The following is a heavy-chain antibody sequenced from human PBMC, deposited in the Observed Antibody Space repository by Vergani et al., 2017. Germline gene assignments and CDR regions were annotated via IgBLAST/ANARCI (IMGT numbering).Heavy chain of an antibody. CDR3: AKGVDYGGNEGWFDP. V-gene: IGHV3-23*01. J-gene: IGHJ5*02. CDR2: ISGSGGST. Sequence: EVQLLESGGGLVQPGGSLRLSCAASGFTFSSYAMSCVRQAPGKGLEWVSAISGSGGSTYYADSVKGRFTISRDNSKNTLYLQMNSLRAEDTAVYYCAKGVDYGGNEGWFDPWGQGTLVTVSS. CDR1: GFTFSSYA. D-gene: IGHD4-23*01.